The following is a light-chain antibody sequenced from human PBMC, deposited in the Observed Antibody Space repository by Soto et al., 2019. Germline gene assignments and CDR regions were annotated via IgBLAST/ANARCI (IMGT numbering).Light chain of an antibody. CDR3: QQYDISLT. Sequence: EIVLTQSPGTLSLSPGERATLSCRASQSVSSSYLAWYQQKPGQAPRLLIYGASSRATGIPDRFSGSGSGTDFTLTISRLEPEDFAVYYCQQYDISLTFGGGTKV. J-gene: IGKJ4*01. CDR2: GAS. CDR1: QSVSSSY. V-gene: IGKV3-20*01.